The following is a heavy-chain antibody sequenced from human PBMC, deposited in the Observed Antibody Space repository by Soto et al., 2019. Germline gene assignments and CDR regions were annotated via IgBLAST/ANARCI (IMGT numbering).Heavy chain of an antibody. V-gene: IGHV4-59*01. Sequence: SETLSLTCTVSGDPISSYYWNWIRQPPGKGLEWIGYIYYGGITNYNPSLKSGVTISVDTSKNQFSLKLSSVTAADTALYYCARDQCHYDFWSGHSYLGLDVWGQGTTVTVSS. CDR3: ARDQCHYDFWSGHSYLGLDV. CDR2: IYYGGIT. CDR1: GDPISSYY. D-gene: IGHD3-3*01. J-gene: IGHJ6*02.